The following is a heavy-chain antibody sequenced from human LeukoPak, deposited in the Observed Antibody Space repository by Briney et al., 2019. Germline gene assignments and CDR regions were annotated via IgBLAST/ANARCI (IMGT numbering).Heavy chain of an antibody. CDR1: GGSISSYY. J-gene: IGHJ4*02. CDR3: ARGTTVTLRYFDH. D-gene: IGHD4-17*01. CDR2: IHYSGST. V-gene: IGHV4-59*01. Sequence: PSETLSLTCTVSGGSISSYYWTWIRQPPGKGLEWIGYIHYSGSTNYNPSLKSRVTISVDTSKNQFSLKLSSVTAADTAVYYCARGTTVTLRYFDHWGQGTLATVSS.